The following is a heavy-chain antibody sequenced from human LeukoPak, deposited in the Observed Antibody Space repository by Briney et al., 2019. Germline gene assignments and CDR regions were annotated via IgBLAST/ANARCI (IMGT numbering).Heavy chain of an antibody. J-gene: IGHJ4*02. D-gene: IGHD3-22*01. CDR3: ARRGNYYDSSGYLSTYFDY. Sequence: SETLSLTCTVSGGSISSSSYYWGWIRQPTGKGLEWIGSIYYSGSTYYNPSLKSRVTISVDTSKNQFSLKLSSVTAADTAVYYCARRGNYYDSSGYLSTYFDYWGQGTLVTVSS. V-gene: IGHV4-39*01. CDR1: GGSISSSSYY. CDR2: IYYSGST.